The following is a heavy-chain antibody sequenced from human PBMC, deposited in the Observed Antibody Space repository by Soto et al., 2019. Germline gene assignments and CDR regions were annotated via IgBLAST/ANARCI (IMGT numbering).Heavy chain of an antibody. Sequence: EVQLVESGGGLVQPGGSLRLSCAASGFTFSTHSMNWVRQAPGKGLEWISYITSSSGTMYADSVKGRFTISRDNAKNSLYLQMNSLGAEETAVYFCVGEVGFQLIYWGQGTLVTVSS. CDR2: ITSSSGTM. D-gene: IGHD2-2*01. J-gene: IGHJ4*02. CDR1: GFTFSTHS. V-gene: IGHV3-48*01. CDR3: VGEVGFQLIY.